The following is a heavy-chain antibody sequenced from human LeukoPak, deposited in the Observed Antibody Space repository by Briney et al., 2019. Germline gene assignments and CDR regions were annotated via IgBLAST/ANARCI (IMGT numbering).Heavy chain of an antibody. V-gene: IGHV3-43*01. CDR1: GFTFDDYT. J-gene: IGHJ4*02. CDR3: AKAHLIAAAGYFDY. CDR2: ISWDGGST. Sequence: GGSLRLSCAASGFTFDDYTMHWVRQAPGKGLEWVSLISWDGGSTYYADSVKGRFTISRDNSKNSLYLQMNSLRAEDTALYYCAKAHLIAAAGYFDYWGQGTLVTASS. D-gene: IGHD6-13*01.